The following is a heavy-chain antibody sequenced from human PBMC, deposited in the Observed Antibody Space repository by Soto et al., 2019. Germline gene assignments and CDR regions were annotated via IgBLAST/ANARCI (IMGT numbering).Heavy chain of an antibody. V-gene: IGHV3-33*01. CDR2: IWYDGSNK. Sequence: GSLRLSCAASGFTFSSYGMHWVRQAPGKGLEWVAVIWYDGSNKYYADSVKGRFTISRDNSKNTLYLQMNSLRAEDTAVYYCARVNPYEYRGGYYSLGTPPPDIWGQGTMVTVSS. D-gene: IGHD3-22*01. CDR3: ARVNPYEYRGGYYSLGTPPPDI. J-gene: IGHJ3*02. CDR1: GFTFSSYG.